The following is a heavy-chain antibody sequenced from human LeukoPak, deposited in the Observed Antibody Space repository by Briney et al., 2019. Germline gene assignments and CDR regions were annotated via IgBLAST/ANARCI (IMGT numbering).Heavy chain of an antibody. CDR3: ATDRNSGSYFDY. CDR2: ISSNGGST. Sequence: GGSLRLSCAASGFTSNSYAMHWVRQAPGKGLEYVSAISSNGGSTYYANSVKGRFTISRDSSKNTLYLQMGSLRAEDMAVYYCATDRNSGSYFDYWGQGTLVTVSS. CDR1: GFTSNSYA. D-gene: IGHD1-26*01. V-gene: IGHV3-64*01. J-gene: IGHJ4*02.